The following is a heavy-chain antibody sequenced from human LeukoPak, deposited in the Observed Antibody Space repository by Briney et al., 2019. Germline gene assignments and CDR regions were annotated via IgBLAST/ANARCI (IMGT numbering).Heavy chain of an antibody. D-gene: IGHD3-16*02. CDR3: ARGLAFGELSLYLFDY. V-gene: IGHV1-18*01. Sequence: ASVKVSCKASGYTFTSYGIIWVRQAPGQGLEWMGWISAYNGNTNYAQKLQDGVTMTTDTSTSTAYMELRSLRSDDTAVYYCARGLAFGELSLYLFDYWGQGTLVTVSS. J-gene: IGHJ4*02. CDR2: ISAYNGNT. CDR1: GYTFTSYG.